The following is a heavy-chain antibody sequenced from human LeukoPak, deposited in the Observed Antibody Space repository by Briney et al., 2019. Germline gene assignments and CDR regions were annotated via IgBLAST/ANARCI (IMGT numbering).Heavy chain of an antibody. CDR3: ARDPLHPADY. Sequence: PGGSLRLSCAASGFTFSSYSMNWVRQAPGKGLEWVSSISSSSSYMYYADSVKGRFTISRDNAKNSLYLQMNSLRAEDTAVYYCARDPLHPADYWGQGTLVTVSS. D-gene: IGHD2-2*01. J-gene: IGHJ4*02. CDR2: ISSSSSYM. CDR1: GFTFSSYS. V-gene: IGHV3-21*01.